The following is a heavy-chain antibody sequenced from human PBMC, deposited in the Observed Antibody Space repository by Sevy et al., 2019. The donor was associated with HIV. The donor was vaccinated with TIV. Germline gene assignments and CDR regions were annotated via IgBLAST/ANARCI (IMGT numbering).Heavy chain of an antibody. CDR3: ARVGGCSSTSCYWYFDL. CDR2: INPNSGGT. J-gene: IGHJ2*01. Sequence: ASVKVSCKASGYTFTGYYMHWVRQAPGQGLEWMGWINPNSGGTNYAHKFQGRVTMTRDTSISTAYMELSRLRSDDTAVYYCARVGGCSSTSCYWYFDLWGRGTLVTVSS. D-gene: IGHD2-2*01. CDR1: GYTFTGYY. V-gene: IGHV1-2*07.